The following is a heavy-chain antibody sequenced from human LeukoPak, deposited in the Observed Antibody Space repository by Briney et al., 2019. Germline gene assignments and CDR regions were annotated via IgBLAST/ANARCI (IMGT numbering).Heavy chain of an antibody. J-gene: IGHJ4*02. V-gene: IGHV3-33*01. D-gene: IGHD3-22*01. CDR1: GFTFSSYG. CDR2: IRYDGSQK. CDR3: ARGDYYDSSGSFDY. Sequence: GGSLRLSCAASGFTFSSYGMFWVRQAPGKGLEWVGVIRYDGSQKHYADSVKGRFTISRDNSKDNLYLQMNSLRVEDTAVYYCARGDYYDSSGSFDYWGQGTLVTVSS.